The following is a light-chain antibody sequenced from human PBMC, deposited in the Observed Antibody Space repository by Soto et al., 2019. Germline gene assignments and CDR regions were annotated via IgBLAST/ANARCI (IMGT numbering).Light chain of an antibody. J-gene: IGKJ1*01. V-gene: IGKV3-20*01. CDR3: QQYGSSGT. CDR2: RTS. CDR1: QSVSSSN. Sequence: ENVLTQSPGTLSLSPGERATLSCRASQSVSSSNLAWYQLTPGQAPRLLIYRTSTRAAGIPDRFSGSGSGTDFTLTISRLEPEDFALYYCQQYGSSGTFGQGTKVDIK.